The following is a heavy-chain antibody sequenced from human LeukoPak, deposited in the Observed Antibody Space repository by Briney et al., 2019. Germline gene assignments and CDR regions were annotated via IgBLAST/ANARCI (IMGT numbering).Heavy chain of an antibody. CDR3: VRHAGRAGGQ. V-gene: IGHV3-11*01. D-gene: IGHD3-10*01. CDR1: GFSFGGHY. J-gene: IGHJ4*02. Sequence: GGSLRLSCAASGFSFGGHYMSWLRQAPGKGPEWISYISGDGGDIAYADSVKGRFTISRDNAKNSLHLQMNSLRVEDTAVYHCVRHAGRAGGQWGQGALIAVSS. CDR2: ISGDGGDI.